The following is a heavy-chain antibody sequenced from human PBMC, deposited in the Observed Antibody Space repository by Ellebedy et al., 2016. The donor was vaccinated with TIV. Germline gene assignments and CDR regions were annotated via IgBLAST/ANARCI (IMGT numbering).Heavy chain of an antibody. Sequence: GESLKISCAASGFTFSSYAMSWVRQAPGKGLEWVPAISSSDGRPYFADSVKGRFTISRDDSKNTVFLQMNSLTIEDTALYYCAKMEGTYYSNSTGYGGGGFDVWGQGTMVTVSS. V-gene: IGHV3-23*01. D-gene: IGHD3-22*01. CDR1: GFTFSSYA. J-gene: IGHJ3*01. CDR3: AKMEGTYYSNSTGYGGGGFDV. CDR2: ISSSDGRP.